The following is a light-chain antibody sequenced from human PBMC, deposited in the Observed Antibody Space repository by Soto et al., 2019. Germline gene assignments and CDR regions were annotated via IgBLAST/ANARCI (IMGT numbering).Light chain of an antibody. V-gene: IGKV1-5*01. CDR3: QQYDSYSPT. Sequence: DIQMTQSPSTLSASVGDRVTITCRASQSISNWLAWYQQSPGKAPKLLIYDASTLESGVPSRFSGSGSGTEVTLTIGSLHPDDFATYYCQQYDSYSPTFGQGTKVDIK. J-gene: IGKJ1*01. CDR1: QSISNW. CDR2: DAS.